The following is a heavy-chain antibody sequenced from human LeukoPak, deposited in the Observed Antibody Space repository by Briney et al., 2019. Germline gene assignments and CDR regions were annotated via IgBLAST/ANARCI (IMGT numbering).Heavy chain of an antibody. D-gene: IGHD3-10*02. Sequence: GGSLRLSCAASGFTFSSYSMNWVRQAPGKGLEWVSTISGSGYNTYYADSVKGRFTISRDNAKNSLYLQMNSLRAEDTAVYYCAELGITMIGGVWGKGTTVTISS. CDR2: ISGSGYNT. CDR1: GFTFSSYS. V-gene: IGHV3-21*01. J-gene: IGHJ6*04. CDR3: AELGITMIGGV.